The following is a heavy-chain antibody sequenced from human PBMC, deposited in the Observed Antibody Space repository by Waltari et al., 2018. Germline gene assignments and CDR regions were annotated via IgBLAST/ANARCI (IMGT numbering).Heavy chain of an antibody. D-gene: IGHD3-10*01. CDR1: GGSFSGYY. V-gene: IGHV4-34*01. J-gene: IGHJ4*02. CDR3: ARARILWFGANFDY. CDR2: INHSGST. Sequence: QVQLQQWGAGLLKPSETLSLTCAVYGGSFSGYYWSWIRQPPGKGLEWLGEINHSGSTNYNPSLKSRVTISVDTSKNQFSLKLSSVTAADTAVYYCARARILWFGANFDYWGQGTLVTVSS.